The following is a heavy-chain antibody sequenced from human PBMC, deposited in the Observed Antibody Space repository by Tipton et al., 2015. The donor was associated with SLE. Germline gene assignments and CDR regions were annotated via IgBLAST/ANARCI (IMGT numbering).Heavy chain of an antibody. CDR3: AREGNWAGEVDY. J-gene: IGHJ4*02. CDR1: GGSMTGSY. Sequence: TLSLTCSVSGGSMTGSYWSWVRQPPGRGLEWIGSIYYSGDTHYNPSLNSRVTMSADTSKNQFSLRLSSVTTADTAVYYCAREGNWAGEVDYWGQGTLVTVSS. D-gene: IGHD7-27*01. CDR2: IYYSGDT. V-gene: IGHV4-59*01.